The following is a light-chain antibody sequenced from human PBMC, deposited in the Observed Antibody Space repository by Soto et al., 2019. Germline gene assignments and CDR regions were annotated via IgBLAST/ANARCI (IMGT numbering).Light chain of an antibody. Sequence: QSVLTQPPSVSGAPGQRVTISCTVSGSTFGAGSDVHWYQQVPGTAPKLLISYNTNRPSGVPDRFSGSKSGNTASLTISGLQAEDEADYYCCSYTSSHTWLFGGGTKLTVL. V-gene: IGLV1-40*01. CDR2: YNT. CDR3: CSYTSSHTWL. J-gene: IGLJ3*02. CDR1: GSTFGAGSD.